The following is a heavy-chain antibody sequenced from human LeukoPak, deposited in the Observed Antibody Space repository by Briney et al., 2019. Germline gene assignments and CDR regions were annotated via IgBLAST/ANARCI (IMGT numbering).Heavy chain of an antibody. CDR1: GYTFTSYG. D-gene: IGHD3-3*01. J-gene: IGHJ5*02. CDR2: ISAYNGNT. Sequence: ASVKVSCKASGYTFTSYGISWVRQAPGQGLEWMGWISAYNGNTNYAQKLQGRVTMTTDTSTSTAYMELRSLRSDDTAVYYCARVDYDFWSGYRNNWFGPWGQGTLVTVSS. CDR3: ARVDYDFWSGYRNNWFGP. V-gene: IGHV1-18*01.